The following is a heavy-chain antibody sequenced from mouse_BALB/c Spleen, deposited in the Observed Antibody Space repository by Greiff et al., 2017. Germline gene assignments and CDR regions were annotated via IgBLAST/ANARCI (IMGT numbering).Heavy chain of an antibody. Sequence: LQESGAELARPGASVKLSCKASGYTFTSYWMQWVKQRPGQGLEWIGAIYPGDGDTRYTQKFKGKATLTADKSSSTAYMQLSSLASEDSAVYYCARLSGTIGNFDYWGQGTTLTVSS. CDR2: IYPGDGDT. D-gene: IGHD4-1*01. CDR3: ARLSGTIGNFDY. J-gene: IGHJ2*01. V-gene: IGHV1-87*01. CDR1: GYTFTSYW.